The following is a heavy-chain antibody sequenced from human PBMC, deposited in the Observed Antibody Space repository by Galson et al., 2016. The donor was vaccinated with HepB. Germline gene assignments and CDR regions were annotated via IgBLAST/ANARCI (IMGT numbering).Heavy chain of an antibody. CDR2: IHDSGNT. V-gene: IGHV4-31*03. J-gene: IGHJ3*01. Sequence: PLSLTCTVFGGSISSAAYFWSWIRQHPGKGLEWIGYIHDSGNTYYNPSLASRLTISIDTSRNQFSLKLSFVTAADTAVYYCARDQAPYGDSVGLCFDVWGQGTLATVSS. D-gene: IGHD4-17*01. CDR1: GGSISSAAYF. CDR3: ARDQAPYGDSVGLCFDV.